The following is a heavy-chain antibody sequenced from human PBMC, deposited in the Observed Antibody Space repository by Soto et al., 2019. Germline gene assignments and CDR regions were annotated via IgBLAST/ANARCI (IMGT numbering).Heavy chain of an antibody. D-gene: IGHD3-10*02. J-gene: IGHJ4*02. CDR1: GGAFNRYF. CDR3: ARYVWGGTSGWSNYAY. CDR2: MYYNGVT. Sequence: QVQLQESGPGLVKPSDTLSLNCAVSGGAFNRYFWTWIRQPPGKGLYWIGYMYYNGVTKYNPSLKSRVTMSVDTSTNQCSLRLNSVTDPDTAMYLCARYVWGGTSGWSNYAYWCQGTVVTVSS. V-gene: IGHV4-59*12.